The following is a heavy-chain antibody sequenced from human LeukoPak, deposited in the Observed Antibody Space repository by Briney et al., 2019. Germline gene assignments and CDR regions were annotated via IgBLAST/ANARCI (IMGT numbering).Heavy chain of an antibody. D-gene: IGHD6-13*01. J-gene: IGHJ3*02. CDR1: GYTFTSYD. CDR3: ARDRWRGSSWYAKAFDI. V-gene: IGHV1-18*01. CDR2: ISAYNGNT. Sequence: ASVKVSCKASGYTFTSYDISWVRQAPGQGLEWMGWISAYNGNTNYAQKLQCRVTMTTDTSTSTAYMELRSLRSDDTAVYYCARDRWRGSSWYAKAFDIWGQGTMVTVSS.